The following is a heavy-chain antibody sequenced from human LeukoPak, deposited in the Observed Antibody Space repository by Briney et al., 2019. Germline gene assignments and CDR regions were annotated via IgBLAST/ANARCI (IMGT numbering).Heavy chain of an antibody. V-gene: IGHV1-69*05. CDR2: IIPIFGTA. Sequence: ASVKVSCKASGGTFSSYAISWVRQAPGQGLEWMGGIIPIFGTANYAQKFQGRVTITTDESTSTAYMELSSLRSEDTAVYYCARETSYCTNGVCYRGSLDYWGQGTLVTVSS. CDR1: GGTFSSYA. D-gene: IGHD2-8*01. J-gene: IGHJ4*02. CDR3: ARETSYCTNGVCYRGSLDY.